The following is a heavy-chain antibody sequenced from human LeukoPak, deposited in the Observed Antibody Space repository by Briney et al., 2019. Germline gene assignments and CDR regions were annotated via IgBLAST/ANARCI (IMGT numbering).Heavy chain of an antibody. CDR1: GGSIDSHL. D-gene: IGHD2-21*01. CDR2: ISASGIT. J-gene: IGHJ4*02. V-gene: IGHV4-59*11. Sequence: SETLSLTCTVSGGSIDSHLWSWIRQPPGQGLEWIGYISASGITNYNPSLQSRVTMSVDTSTNQFSLKVRPVTAADTAVYFCASSIGAHYFDYWAQGTLVSVSS. CDR3: ASSIGAHYFDY.